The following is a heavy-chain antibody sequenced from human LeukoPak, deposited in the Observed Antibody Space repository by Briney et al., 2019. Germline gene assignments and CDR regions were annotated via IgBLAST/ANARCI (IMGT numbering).Heavy chain of an antibody. CDR1: GGSISSSSYY. V-gene: IGHV4-39*01. CDR2: IYYSGST. CDR3: ARGVTMIVVVIHDWYFDL. D-gene: IGHD3-22*01. J-gene: IGHJ2*01. Sequence: LETLSLTCTVSGGSISSSSYYWGWIRQPPGKGLEWIGNIYYSGSTYYNPSLKSRVTISVDTSKNQFSLKLSSVTAADTALYYCARGVTMIVVVIHDWYFDLWGRGTLVTVSS.